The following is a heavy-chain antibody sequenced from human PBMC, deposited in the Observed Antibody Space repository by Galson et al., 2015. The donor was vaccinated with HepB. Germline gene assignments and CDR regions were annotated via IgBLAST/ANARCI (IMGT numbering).Heavy chain of an antibody. CDR3: ARENIVVVRGAYYFDY. CDR1: GFTFSSYA. Sequence: SLRLSCAASGFTFSSYAMHWVRQAPGKGLEWVAVISYDGSNKYYADSVKGQFTISRDNSKNTLYLQMNSLRAEDTAVYYCARENIVVVRGAYYFDYWGQGTLVTVSS. D-gene: IGHD2-2*01. CDR2: ISYDGSNK. J-gene: IGHJ4*02. V-gene: IGHV3-30-3*01.